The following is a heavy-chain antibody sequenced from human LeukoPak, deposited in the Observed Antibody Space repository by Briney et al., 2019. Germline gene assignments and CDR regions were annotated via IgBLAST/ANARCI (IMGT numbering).Heavy chain of an antibody. V-gene: IGHV4-39*07. Sequence: SETLSLTCTVSGGSISSSSYYWGWIRQPPGKGLEWIGSIYYSGSTYYNPSLKSRVTISVDTSKNQFSLKLSSVTAADTAVYYCARDGYSGIDYWGQGTLVTVSS. CDR3: ARDGYSGIDY. CDR2: IYYSGST. CDR1: GGSISSSSYY. D-gene: IGHD5-24*01. J-gene: IGHJ4*02.